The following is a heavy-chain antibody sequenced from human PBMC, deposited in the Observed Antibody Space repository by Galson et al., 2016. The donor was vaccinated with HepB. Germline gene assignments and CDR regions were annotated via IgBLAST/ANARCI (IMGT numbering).Heavy chain of an antibody. J-gene: IGHJ6*02. CDR3: ARAGHWNGYDYALDL. CDR2: IYYSGST. Sequence: SETLSLTCNVSGGSINRDYWSWIRQPPGKGLAWIGYIYYSGSTKYNPSLESRVSISVDGSKSQFSLTLTAVTDADTAVYFCARAGHWNGYDYALDLWGPGTTVIVSS. V-gene: IGHV4-59*01. D-gene: IGHD5-12*01. CDR1: GGSINRDY.